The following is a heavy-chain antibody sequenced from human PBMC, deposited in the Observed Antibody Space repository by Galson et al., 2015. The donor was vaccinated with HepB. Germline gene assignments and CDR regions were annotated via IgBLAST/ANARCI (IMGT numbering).Heavy chain of an antibody. Sequence: CAISGDSVSSNSAAWNWIRQSPSRGLEWLGRTYYRSKWYNDYAVSVKSRITINPDTSKNQFSLQLNSVTPEDTAVYYCAQGRHELIVGGAYSWFDPWGQGTLVTVSS. J-gene: IGHJ5*02. D-gene: IGHD1-26*01. CDR3: AQGRHELIVGGAYSWFDP. CDR1: GDSVSSNSAA. V-gene: IGHV6-1*01. CDR2: TYYRSKWYN.